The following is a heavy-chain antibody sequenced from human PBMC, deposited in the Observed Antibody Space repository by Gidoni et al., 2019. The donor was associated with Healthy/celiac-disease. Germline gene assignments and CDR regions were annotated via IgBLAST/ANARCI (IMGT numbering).Heavy chain of an antibody. CDR3: ARGSYDYDSSGYYYGSDAFDI. J-gene: IGHJ3*02. V-gene: IGHV4-34*01. D-gene: IGHD3-22*01. CDR1: GGSFRGYY. CDR2: INHSGST. Sequence: QVQLQQWGAGLLKPSETLSLTCAVYGGSFRGYYWSWIRQPPGKGLEWIGEINHSGSTNYNPSLKSRVTISVDTSKNQFSQKLSSVTAADTAVYYCARGSYDYDSSGYYYGSDAFDIWGQGTMVTVSS.